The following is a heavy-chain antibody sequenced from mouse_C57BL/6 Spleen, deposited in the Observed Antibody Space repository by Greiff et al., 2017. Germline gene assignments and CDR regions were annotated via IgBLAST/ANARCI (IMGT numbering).Heavy chain of an antibody. V-gene: IGHV1-69*01. CDR3: ARSGGSSPHYFDY. CDR1: GYTFTSYW. CDR2: IDPSDSYT. D-gene: IGHD1-1*01. J-gene: IGHJ2*01. Sequence: VQLQQPGAELVMPGASVKLSCKASGYTFTSYWMHWVKQRPGQGLEWIGEIDPSDSYTNYNHKFKGKSTLTVDKSSSTAYMQLSSLTSEDSAVYYCARSGGSSPHYFDYWGQGTTLTVSS.